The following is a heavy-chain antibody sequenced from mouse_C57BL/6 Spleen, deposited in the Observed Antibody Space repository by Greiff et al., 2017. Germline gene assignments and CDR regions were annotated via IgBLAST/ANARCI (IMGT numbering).Heavy chain of an antibody. CDR3: AREVTRYAMGD. J-gene: IGHJ4*01. V-gene: IGHV1-72*01. D-gene: IGHD2-2*01. CDR1: GYTFTSYW. CDR2: IDPNDGGT. Sequence: QVQLQQPGAELVKPGASVKLSCTASGYTFTSYWMHWVKQRPGRGLEWIGRIDPNDGGTKYNEKFKSKATLTVDKPSSTAYMQLSSLTSDDAAVYSCAREVTRYAMGDWGQGTSVTVAS.